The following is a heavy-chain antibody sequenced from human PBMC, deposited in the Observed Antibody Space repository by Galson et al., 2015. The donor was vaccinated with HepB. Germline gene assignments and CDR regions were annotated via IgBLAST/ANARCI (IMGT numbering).Heavy chain of an antibody. CDR3: TTGAGSFDT. CDR1: GATFYDAW. J-gene: IGHJ3*02. D-gene: IGHD6-19*01. V-gene: IGHV3-15*01. CDR2: VKSKAAGETT. Sequence: SLRLSCAASGATFYDAWMIWVRQAPGKGLEWVGRVKSKAAGETTDYAAPVKGRFTVSRDDSKKMVYLQMNSLEIEDTAMYYCTTGAGSFDTWGQGTMVTVSS.